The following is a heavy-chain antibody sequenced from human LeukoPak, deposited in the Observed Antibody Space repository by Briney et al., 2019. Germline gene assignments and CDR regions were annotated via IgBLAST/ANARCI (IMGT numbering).Heavy chain of an antibody. V-gene: IGHV4-39*01. CDR1: GGSISSSSYY. Sequence: KPSETLSLTCTVSGGSISSSSYYWGWIRQPPGKGLEWIGSIYYSGSTYYNPSLKSRVTISVDTSKNQFSLKLSSVTAADTAVYYCARLGWLQLLYYFDYWGQGTLATVSS. J-gene: IGHJ4*02. D-gene: IGHD5-24*01. CDR2: IYYSGST. CDR3: ARLGWLQLLYYFDY.